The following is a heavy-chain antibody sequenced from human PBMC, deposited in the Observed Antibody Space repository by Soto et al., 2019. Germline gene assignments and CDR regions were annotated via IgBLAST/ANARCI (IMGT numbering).Heavy chain of an antibody. CDR1: GLTFSNHW. J-gene: IGHJ4*02. Sequence: GGSLRLSCTVSGLTFSNHWMTWVRQAPGKGLEWVANIKRDGSEKSYVDSVKGRFSVSRDNTKNSLYLQMNNLRAEDTAVYYCATRPPDETYYGVFDYWGRRALVTVSS. D-gene: IGHD3-10*01. V-gene: IGHV3-7*02. CDR2: IKRDGSEK. CDR3: ATRPPDETYYGVFDY.